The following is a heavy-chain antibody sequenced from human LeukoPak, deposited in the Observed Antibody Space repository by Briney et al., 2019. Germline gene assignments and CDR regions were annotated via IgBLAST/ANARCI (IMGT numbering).Heavy chain of an antibody. J-gene: IGHJ5*02. CDR1: GFTVSNYW. CDR3: ARGTSSSPNWFDP. CDR2: IKHDGSAN. D-gene: IGHD6-13*01. V-gene: IGHV3-7*04. Sequence: GGSLRLSCAASGFTVSNYWMSWARHAPGNGREWVANIKHDGSANYYRDSVKGRFTISRDNAENSLYLQMDSLRVEDTAVYYCARGTSSSPNWFDPWGQGTLVSVSS.